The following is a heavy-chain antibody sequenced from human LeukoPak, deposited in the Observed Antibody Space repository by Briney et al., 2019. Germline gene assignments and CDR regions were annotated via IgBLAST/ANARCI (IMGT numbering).Heavy chain of an antibody. CDR1: GYSFTAFY. CDR3: ARGGGTAAGTIDY. D-gene: IGHD6-13*01. V-gene: IGHV1-2*02. CDR2: IHPRSGET. Sequence: ASVKVSCKASGYSFTAFYIHWVRQAPGQGLEWMGWIHPRSGETNYAYKFQGRVTMTRDTSISTAYMELSRLRSDDTAVYYCARGGGTAAGTIDYWGQGTLVTVSS. J-gene: IGHJ4*02.